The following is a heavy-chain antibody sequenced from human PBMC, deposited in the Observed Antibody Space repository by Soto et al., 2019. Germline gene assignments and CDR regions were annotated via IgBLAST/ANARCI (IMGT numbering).Heavy chain of an antibody. V-gene: IGHV1-8*01. CDR2: MNPNSGNT. CDR3: ARRVTHYYYYMDV. J-gene: IGHJ6*03. CDR1: GDTFTSYD. Sequence: GASVKLSCKASGDTFTSYDINWVRQATGQGLEWMGWMNPNSGNTGYAQKFQGRVTMTRNTSISTAYMELSSLRSEDTAVYYCARRVTHYYYYMDVWGKGTPVTVSS.